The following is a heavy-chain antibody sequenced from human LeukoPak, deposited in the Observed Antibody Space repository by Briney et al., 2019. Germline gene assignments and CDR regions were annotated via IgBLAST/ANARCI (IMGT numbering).Heavy chain of an antibody. V-gene: IGHV4-31*03. CDR1: GGSIDSGGYY. CDR3: ARAYCGVDCTHDAFNV. CDR2: IFYSGRT. D-gene: IGHD2-21*02. J-gene: IGHJ3*01. Sequence: SQTLSLTCTVSGGSIDSGGYYWTWIRQHPGKGLEWIGYIFYSGRTYYNPSLRSRVTISVDTPKNQFSLKLTSVTAADTAVYFCARAYCGVDCTHDAFNVWGQGTTVTVSS.